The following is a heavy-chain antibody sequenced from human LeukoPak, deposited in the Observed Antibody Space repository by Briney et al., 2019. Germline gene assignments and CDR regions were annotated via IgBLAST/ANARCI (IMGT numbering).Heavy chain of an antibody. CDR3: ARRRDGYNYYFDY. D-gene: IGHD5-24*01. CDR1: GGSISSYY. J-gene: IGHJ4*02. CDR2: IYYSGNT. V-gene: IGHV4-59*08. Sequence: SETLSLTCTVSGGSISSYYWSWIRQPPGKGLEWIGYIYYSGNTNYNPSLKSRVTISVDTSKNQFSLKLSSVTAADTAVYYCARRRDGYNYYFDYWGQGTLVTVSS.